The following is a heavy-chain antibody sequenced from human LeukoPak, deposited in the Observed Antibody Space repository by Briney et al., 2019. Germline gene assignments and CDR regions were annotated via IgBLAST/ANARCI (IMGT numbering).Heavy chain of an antibody. CDR3: ARASHLSSGWSTAFDY. V-gene: IGHV4-4*07. CDR2: IYNSGST. D-gene: IGHD6-19*01. J-gene: IGHJ4*02. Sequence: SETLSLTCTVSGGSISSYYWSWIRQPAGKGLEWLGRIYNSGSTNYNPSLKSRVTMSADTSKNEFSLKLSSVTTADTAVYYCARASHLSSGWSTAFDYWGQGTLVTVSS. CDR1: GGSISSYY.